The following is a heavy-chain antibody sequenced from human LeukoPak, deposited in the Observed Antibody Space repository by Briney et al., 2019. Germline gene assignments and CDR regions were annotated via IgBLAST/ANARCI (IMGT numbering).Heavy chain of an antibody. J-gene: IGHJ4*02. CDR2: IKQDGSEK. CDR3: SKVGTVYFPLDF. CDR1: GFTFSSYW. V-gene: IGHV3-7*03. D-gene: IGHD2/OR15-2a*01. Sequence: GGSLRLSCAASGFTFSSYWMSWVRQAPGKGLEWVANIKQDGSEKYYVDSVKGRFTISRDNAKNSLYLQMNILRAGEPAVSYFSKVGTVYFPLDFWGQGGLVTVSS.